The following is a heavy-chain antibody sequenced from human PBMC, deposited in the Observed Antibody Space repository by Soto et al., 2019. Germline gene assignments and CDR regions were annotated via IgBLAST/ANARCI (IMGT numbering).Heavy chain of an antibody. CDR2: INPNSGGT. CDR1: GYTFTGYD. V-gene: IGHV1-2*04. CDR3: AKSLGKDDYYYYYGMDV. Sequence: QVQLVQSGAEVKKPGASVKVSCKASGYTFTGYDMHWVRQAPGQGLEWMGWINPNSGGTNYAQKFQGWVTMTRDTSITTAYMELSRLRSDDTAVYYCAKSLGKDDYYYYYGMDVWGQGTTVTVSS. J-gene: IGHJ6*02.